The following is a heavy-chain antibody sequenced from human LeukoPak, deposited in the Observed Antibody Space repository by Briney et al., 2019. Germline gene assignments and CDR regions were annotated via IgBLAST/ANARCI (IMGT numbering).Heavy chain of an antibody. CDR3: ARAGSSWYSVFDY. J-gene: IGHJ4*02. V-gene: IGHV4-59*01. Sequence: SETLSLTCTVSGGSISSYYWSWTRQPPGKGLEWIGYIYYSGSTNYNPSLKSRVTISVDTSKNQFSLKLSSVTAADTAVYYCARAGSSWYSVFDYWGQGTLVTVSS. CDR2: IYYSGST. CDR1: GGSISSYY. D-gene: IGHD6-13*01.